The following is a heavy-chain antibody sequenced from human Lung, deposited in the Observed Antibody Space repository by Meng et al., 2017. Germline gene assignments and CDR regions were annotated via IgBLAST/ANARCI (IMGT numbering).Heavy chain of an antibody. D-gene: IGHD3-10*01. Sequence: GESLKISCEASGFPFSSHTMNWVRQAPGKGLEWVSFITSSSGYRHYADSVRGRFTISRDNAKNSLYLQMNSLRVEDTAVYYCASLPDTRGYWGQGTLVTVSS. V-gene: IGHV3-21*01. CDR2: ITSSSGYR. CDR1: GFPFSSHT. J-gene: IGHJ4*02. CDR3: ASLPDTRGY.